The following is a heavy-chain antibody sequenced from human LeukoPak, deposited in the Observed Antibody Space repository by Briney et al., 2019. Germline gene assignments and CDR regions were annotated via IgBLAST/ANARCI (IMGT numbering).Heavy chain of an antibody. CDR2: IYYSRST. Sequence: SETLSLTCTVSGGSISSSSYYWGWIRQPPGKGLEWIGSIYYSRSTYYNPSLKSRVTISVDTSKNQFSLKLSSVTAADTAVYYCARSRIAAADFDYWGQGTLVTVSS. CDR1: GGSISSSSYY. D-gene: IGHD6-13*01. CDR3: ARSRIAAADFDY. J-gene: IGHJ4*02. V-gene: IGHV4-39*01.